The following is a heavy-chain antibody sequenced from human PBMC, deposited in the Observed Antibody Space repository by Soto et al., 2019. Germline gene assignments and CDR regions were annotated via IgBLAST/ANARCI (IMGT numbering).Heavy chain of an antibody. J-gene: IGHJ5*02. Sequence: PGGSLRLSCAASGFTFSSYAMHWVRQAPGKGLEWVAVISYDGSNKYYADSVKGRFTISRDNSKNTLYLQMNSLRAEDTAVYYCARDVDDDYNPYNWFDPWGQGTLVTVSS. V-gene: IGHV3-30-3*01. CDR1: GFTFSSYA. CDR2: ISYDGSNK. CDR3: ARDVDDDYNPYNWFDP. D-gene: IGHD4-17*01.